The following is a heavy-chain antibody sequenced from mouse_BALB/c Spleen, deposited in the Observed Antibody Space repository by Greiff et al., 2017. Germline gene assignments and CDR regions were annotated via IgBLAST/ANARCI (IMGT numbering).Heavy chain of an antibody. J-gene: IGHJ3*01. CDR3: ARGSGNYFAY. V-gene: IGHV5-6-5*01. Sequence: DVKLVESGGGLVKPGGSLKLSCAASGFTFSSYAMSWVRQTPEKRLEWVASISSGGSTYYPDSVKGRFTISRDNARNILYLQMSSLRSEDTAMYYCARGSGNYFAYWGQGTLVTVSA. CDR1: GFTFSSYA. D-gene: IGHD2-1*01. CDR2: ISSGGST.